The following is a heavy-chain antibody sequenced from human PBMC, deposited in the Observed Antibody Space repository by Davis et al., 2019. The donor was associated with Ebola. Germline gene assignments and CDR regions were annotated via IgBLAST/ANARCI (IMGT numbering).Heavy chain of an antibody. CDR1: GFTFSSYE. D-gene: IGHD4-17*01. CDR3: ARINSVTRGY. Sequence: GGSLRLSCAASGFTFSSYEMNWVRQAPGKGLEWVSYISSSGSTIYYADSVKGRFTISRDNAKNSLYLQMNSLRAEDTAVYYCARINSVTRGYWGQGTLVTVSS. V-gene: IGHV3-48*03. J-gene: IGHJ4*02. CDR2: ISSSGSTI.